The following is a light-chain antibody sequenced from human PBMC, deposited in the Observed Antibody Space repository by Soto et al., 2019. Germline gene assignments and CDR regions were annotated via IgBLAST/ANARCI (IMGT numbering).Light chain of an antibody. V-gene: IGKV1-39*01. Sequence: EIQLTQSPSLLSASVGDRVTITCRASHDISTYLAWYQQKPGKAPKLMIYEASTLQSGVPSRFSGSGSGTDFTLTISSLQPEDFATYYCQQSYSTPRTFGQGTKV. J-gene: IGKJ1*01. CDR1: HDISTY. CDR3: QQSYSTPRT. CDR2: EAS.